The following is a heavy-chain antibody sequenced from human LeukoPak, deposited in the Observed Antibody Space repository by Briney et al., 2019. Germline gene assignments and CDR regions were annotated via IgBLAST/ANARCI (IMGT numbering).Heavy chain of an antibody. CDR1: GGTFISYA. CDR3: ARGRPDHYDYVWGSSDY. V-gene: IGHV1-18*01. J-gene: IGHJ4*02. Sequence: GASVTVSCKASGGTFISYAISWVRQAPGQGLEGMGWISAYNGNTNYAQKLQGRVTMTTDTTTSTAYMELRSLRSDDTAVYYCARGRPDHYDYVWGSSDYWGQGTLVTVSS. CDR2: ISAYNGNT. D-gene: IGHD3-16*01.